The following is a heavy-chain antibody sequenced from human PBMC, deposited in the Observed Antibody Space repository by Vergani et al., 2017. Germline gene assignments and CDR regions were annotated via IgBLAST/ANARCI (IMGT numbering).Heavy chain of an antibody. CDR2: IYYSGST. Sequence: QVQLQESGPGLVKPSETLSLTCTVSGGSLSSYYWSWIRQPPGKGLEWIGYIYYSGSTNYNPSLKSRVTISVDTSKNQFSLKLSSVTAADTAVYYCARAIGGVALDYWGQGTLVTVSS. D-gene: IGHD4-23*01. CDR3: ARAIGGVALDY. CDR1: GGSLSSYY. V-gene: IGHV4-59*08. J-gene: IGHJ4*02.